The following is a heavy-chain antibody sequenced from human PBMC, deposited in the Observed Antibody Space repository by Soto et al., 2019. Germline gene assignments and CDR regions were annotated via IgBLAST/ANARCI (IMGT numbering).Heavy chain of an antibody. J-gene: IGHJ6*02. Sequence: EVQLVESGGGLVQPGGSLRLSCAASGFTFSSYSMNWVRQAPGKGLEWVSYISSSSSTIYYADSVKGRFTISRDNAKNSLYRQMNSLRDEDTAVYYCASVDTAMVGNYGMDVWGQGTTVTVSS. V-gene: IGHV3-48*02. CDR2: ISSSSSTI. D-gene: IGHD5-18*01. CDR3: ASVDTAMVGNYGMDV. CDR1: GFTFSSYS.